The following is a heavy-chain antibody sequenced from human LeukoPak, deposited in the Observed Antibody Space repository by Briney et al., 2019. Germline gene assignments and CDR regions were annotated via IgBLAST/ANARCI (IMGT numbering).Heavy chain of an antibody. CDR1: GFTFSSYA. CDR2: IKQDGSEK. J-gene: IGHJ3*02. V-gene: IGHV3-7*01. D-gene: IGHD6-13*01. CDR3: ARLGGGHSSSWYDAFDI. Sequence: QPGGSLRLSCAASGFTFSSYAMSWVRQAPGKGLEWVANIKQDGSEKYYVDSVKGRFTISRDNAKNSLYLQMNSLRAEDTAVYYCARLGGGHSSSWYDAFDIWGQGTMVTVSS.